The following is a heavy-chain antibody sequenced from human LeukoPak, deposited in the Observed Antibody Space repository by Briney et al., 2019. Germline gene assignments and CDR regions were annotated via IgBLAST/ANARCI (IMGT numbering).Heavy chain of an antibody. CDR3: ARYSTTGDAFDI. CDR1: GGSMSSYY. Sequence: SETLSLTCTVSGGSMSSYYWSWIRQPPGKGLEWIGYIYYSGSTNYNPSLKSRVTISVDTSKNQFSLKLSSVAAADTAVYYCARYSTTGDAFDIWGQGTMVTVSS. D-gene: IGHD4-11*01. CDR2: IYYSGST. V-gene: IGHV4-59*01. J-gene: IGHJ3*02.